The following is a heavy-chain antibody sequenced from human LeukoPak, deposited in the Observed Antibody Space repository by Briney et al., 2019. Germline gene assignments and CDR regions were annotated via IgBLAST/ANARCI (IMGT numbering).Heavy chain of an antibody. CDR3: VKDDPVLHF. D-gene: IGHD1-1*01. CDR1: GFTFSDYY. V-gene: IGHV3-11*04. J-gene: IGHJ4*02. Sequence: PGGSLRLSCAASGFTFSDYYMSWVRQAPGKGLEWVSYISSSGSTIYYADSVKGRFTISRDNFKNILYLEMNSLRSEDTAVYYCVKDDPVLHFWGQGTLVSVSS. CDR2: ISSSGSTI.